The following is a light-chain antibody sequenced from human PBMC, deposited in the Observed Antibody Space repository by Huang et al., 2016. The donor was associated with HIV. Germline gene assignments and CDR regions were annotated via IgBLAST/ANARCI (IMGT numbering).Light chain of an antibody. V-gene: IGKV4-1*01. Sequence: DIVMTQSPDSLAVSLGERATINCKSSQSVFFSSNDNNYLAWYQQKPGQPPKLLIYCASTRESGVPDRFSGSGSGTDFTLTISSLQAEDVAVYYCQQYYDTPYTFGQGTKLEIK. CDR2: CAS. CDR1: QSVFFSSNDNNY. J-gene: IGKJ2*01. CDR3: QQYYDTPYT.